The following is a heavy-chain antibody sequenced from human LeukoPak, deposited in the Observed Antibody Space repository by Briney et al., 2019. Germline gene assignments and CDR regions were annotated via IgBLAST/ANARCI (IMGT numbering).Heavy chain of an antibody. CDR1: GFTFSSYA. CDR2: ISGSGSST. CDR3: AKASGYGDKFDY. D-gene: IGHD4-17*01. J-gene: IGHJ4*02. Sequence: GGSLRLPCAASGFTFSSYAMSWVRQAPGKGLEWVSAISGSGSSTYYADSVKGRFTISRDNSKNTLYLQMNSLRAEDTAVYYCAKASGYGDKFDYWGQGTLVTVSS. V-gene: IGHV3-23*01.